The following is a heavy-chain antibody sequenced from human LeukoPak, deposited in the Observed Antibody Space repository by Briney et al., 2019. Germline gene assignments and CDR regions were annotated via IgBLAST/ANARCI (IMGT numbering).Heavy chain of an antibody. D-gene: IGHD5-18*01. J-gene: IGHJ6*03. V-gene: IGHV3-21*01. Sequence: PGGSLRLSCAASGFTFSSYSMNWVRQAPGKGLEWVSSISSSSSYIYYADSVKGRFTISRDNAKNSLYLQMNSLRAEDTAVYYCARVGIQLWLDYYYMDVWGKGTTVTISS. CDR2: ISSSSSYI. CDR1: GFTFSSYS. CDR3: ARVGIQLWLDYYYMDV.